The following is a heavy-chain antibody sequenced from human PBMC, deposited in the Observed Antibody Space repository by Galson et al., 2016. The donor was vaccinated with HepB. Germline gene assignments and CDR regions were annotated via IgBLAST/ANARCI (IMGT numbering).Heavy chain of an antibody. Sequence: SVKVSCKASGHTFTSYGIHWVRQAPGQSLEWMAGINTGNGDTKYSQKFQGRLTITRDSSATTAYLELSSLRSDDTAVYYCARDKRITIFGAVIIRNYYHGMDVWGQGTTVTVSS. CDR3: ARDKRITIFGAVIIRNYYHGMDV. J-gene: IGHJ6*02. CDR2: INTGNGDT. CDR1: GHTFTSYG. V-gene: IGHV1-3*04. D-gene: IGHD3-3*01.